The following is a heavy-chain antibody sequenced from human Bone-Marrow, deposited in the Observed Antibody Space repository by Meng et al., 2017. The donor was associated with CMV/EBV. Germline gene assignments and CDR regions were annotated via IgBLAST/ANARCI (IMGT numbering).Heavy chain of an antibody. CDR2: ISNSGRT. D-gene: IGHD5-24*01. V-gene: IGHV4-59*01. Sequence: QVQLQDSGPSLVKPSETLSLTCSVSGGSINTKWWSWIRQPPGKGLEWIGLISNSGRTDYGPSLKRRVTLSLDTSKTQFYLKLSSVPAADAAVYYCATGEGWLIDYWGQGTLVTVSS. J-gene: IGHJ4*02. CDR3: ATGEGWLIDY. CDR1: GGSINTKW.